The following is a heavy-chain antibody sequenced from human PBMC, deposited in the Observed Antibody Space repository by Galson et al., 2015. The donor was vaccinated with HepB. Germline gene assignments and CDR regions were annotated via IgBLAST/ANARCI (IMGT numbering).Heavy chain of an antibody. J-gene: IGHJ4*02. CDR3: AKQSPYYFDS. CDR2: LSSSSSYI. Sequence: SLRLSCAASGFTFSSYTMNWVRQAPGKGLEWVSSLSSSSSYIYYADSVKGRFTISRDNAVNSLYLQMNSLRAEDTAVYYCAKQSPYYFDSWGQGALVAVSS. V-gene: IGHV3-21*01. CDR1: GFTFSSYT.